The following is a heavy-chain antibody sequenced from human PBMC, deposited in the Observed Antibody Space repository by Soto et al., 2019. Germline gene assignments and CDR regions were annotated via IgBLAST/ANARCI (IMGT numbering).Heavy chain of an antibody. D-gene: IGHD2-15*01. CDR3: AREAGGYCSGGSCYVSGFAP. CDR1: GGSISSGGYY. V-gene: IGHV4-31*03. CDR2: IYYSGST. Sequence: SETLSLTCTVSGGSISSGGYYWSWIRQHPGKGLEWIGYIYYSGSTYYNPSLKSRVTISVDTSKNQFSLKLSSVTAADTAVYYCAREAGGYCSGGSCYVSGFAPGAQGTLVTVPS. J-gene: IGHJ5*02.